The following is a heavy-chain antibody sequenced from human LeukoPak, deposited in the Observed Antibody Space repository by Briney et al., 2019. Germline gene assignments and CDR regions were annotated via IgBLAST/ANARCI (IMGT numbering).Heavy chain of an antibody. CDR3: SRRLTQYDCFDP. Sequence: SQTLSLTCAISGDSVSSNSVTWNWIRQSPSRGLEWLGRTYYRSTWYNDYAVSVRGRITVNPDTSKNQFSLHLNSVTPEDTAVYYCSRRLTQYDCFDPWGQGILVTVSS. J-gene: IGHJ5*02. CDR2: TYYRSTWYN. CDR1: GDSVSSNSVT. D-gene: IGHD2-2*01. V-gene: IGHV6-1*01.